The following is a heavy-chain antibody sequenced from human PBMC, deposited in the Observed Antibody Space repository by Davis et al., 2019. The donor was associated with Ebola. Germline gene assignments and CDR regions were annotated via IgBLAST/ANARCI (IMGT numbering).Heavy chain of an antibody. CDR3: ARGHSYGY. J-gene: IGHJ4*02. Sequence: MPGGSLRLSCAVYGGSFSGYYWSWIRQPPGKGLGWIGEINHSGSTNYNPSLKSRVTISVDTSKNQFSLKLSSVTAADTAVYYCARGHSYGYWGQGALVTVSS. V-gene: IGHV4-34*01. D-gene: IGHD5-18*01. CDR1: GGSFSGYY. CDR2: INHSGST.